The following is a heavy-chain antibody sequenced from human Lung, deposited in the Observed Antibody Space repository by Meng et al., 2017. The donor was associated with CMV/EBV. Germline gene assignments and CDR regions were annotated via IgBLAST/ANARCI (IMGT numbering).Heavy chain of an antibody. Sequence: ASVKVSCKASGYTFSGYYMHWVRQAPGQGLEWMGWINPNSGDTNYPQKFQGRVTMTMDTSISTAHMELSRLRSDDTAMYYCARGPIIMIEVAPYGMAVWGPWNXV. CDR1: GYTFSGYY. D-gene: IGHD3-22*01. CDR2: INPNSGDT. CDR3: ARGPIIMIEVAPYGMAV. V-gene: IGHV1-2*02. J-gene: IGHJ6*02.